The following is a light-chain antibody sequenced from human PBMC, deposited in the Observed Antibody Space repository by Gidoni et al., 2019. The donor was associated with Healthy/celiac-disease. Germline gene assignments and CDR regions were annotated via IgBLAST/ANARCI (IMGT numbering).Light chain of an antibody. V-gene: IGLV1-51*01. CDR3: GTWGSSVSGGGV. Sequence: QSVLTQPPSVSAAPGQKVTISCSGSSSNIGNNYVSWYQQLPGTAPKRLIYDNDKRPSGIPDRFSGSKSGTSATLGITGLQTGDEADYYCGTWGSSVSGGGVFGGGTKVTVL. CDR1: SSNIGNNY. J-gene: IGLJ3*02. CDR2: DND.